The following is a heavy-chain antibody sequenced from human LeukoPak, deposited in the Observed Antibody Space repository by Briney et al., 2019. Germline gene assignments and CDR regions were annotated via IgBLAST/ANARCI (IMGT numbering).Heavy chain of an antibody. CDR1: GFTFSSYG. CDR2: ISDDGSNK. V-gene: IGHV3-30*18. J-gene: IGHJ4*02. CDR3: AKGHSSVWNTFLDY. Sequence: GGSLRLPCAASGFTFSSYGMHWVRQAPGKGLEWVAVISDDGSNKYYVDSVKGRFTISGDNSKNTLYLQMNSLRAEDTAVYFCAKGHSSVWNTFLDYWGQGTLVTGSS. D-gene: IGHD6-19*01.